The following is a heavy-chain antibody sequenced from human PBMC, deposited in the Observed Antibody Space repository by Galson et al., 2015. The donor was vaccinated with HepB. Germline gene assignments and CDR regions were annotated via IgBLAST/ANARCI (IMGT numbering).Heavy chain of an antibody. J-gene: IGHJ4*02. D-gene: IGHD3-10*01. CDR1: GFTFSSYG. V-gene: IGHV3-33*01. CDR3: ARDYSYGSGHPSL. Sequence: SLRLSCAASGFTFSSYGMHWVRQAPGKGLEWVAVIWYDGSNKYYADSVKGRFTISRDNSKNTLYLQMNSLRAEDTAVYYCARDYSYGSGHPSLWGQGTLVTVSS. CDR2: IWYDGSNK.